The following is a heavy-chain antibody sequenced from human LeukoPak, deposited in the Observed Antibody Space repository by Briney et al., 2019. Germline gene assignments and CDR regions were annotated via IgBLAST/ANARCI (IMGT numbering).Heavy chain of an antibody. V-gene: IGHV1-2*02. J-gene: IGHJ4*02. D-gene: IGHD6-19*01. Sequence: ASVKVSCKAYGYTFTGYYMYWVRQAPGQGLEWMGWINPNSGGTNYAQKFQGRVTMTRDTSISTAYMELSRLRSDDTAVYYCARGRYSSGWDIGTFDLWGQGTLVTVSS. CDR1: GYTFTGYY. CDR2: INPNSGGT. CDR3: ARGRYSSGWDIGTFDL.